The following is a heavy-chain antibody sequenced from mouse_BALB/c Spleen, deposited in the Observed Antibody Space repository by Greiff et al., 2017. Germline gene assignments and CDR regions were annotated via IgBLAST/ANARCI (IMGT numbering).Heavy chain of an antibody. D-gene: IGHD2-10*01. CDR2: FSPYNDDT. Sequence: VQLQQSGPELVKPGASVKMSCKASGYTFTSYVMHWVKQTPGQGLEWIGYFSPYNDDTKSNEKFKGMATLTSDESSSTAYMVLSSLTSEDSAVYYCTRAYYGNPMDYWGQGTTLTVSS. CDR3: TRAYYGNPMDY. V-gene: IGHV1-14*01. CDR1: GYTFTSYV. J-gene: IGHJ2*01.